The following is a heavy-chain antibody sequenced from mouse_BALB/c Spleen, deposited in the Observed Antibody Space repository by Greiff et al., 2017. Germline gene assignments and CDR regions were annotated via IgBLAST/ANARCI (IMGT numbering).Heavy chain of an antibody. Sequence: VKLMESGPGLVQPSQSLSITCTVSGFSLTSYGVHWVRQSPGKGLEWLGVIWSGGSTDYNAAFISRLSISKDNSKSQVFFKMNSLQANDTAIYYCARKRNLLYAMDYWGQGTSVTVSS. CDR3: ARKRNLLYAMDY. CDR1: GFSLTSYG. CDR2: IWSGGST. J-gene: IGHJ4*01. V-gene: IGHV2-2*02.